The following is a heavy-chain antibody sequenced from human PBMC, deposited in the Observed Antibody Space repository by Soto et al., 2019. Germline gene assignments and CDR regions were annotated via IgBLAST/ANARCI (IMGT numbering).Heavy chain of an antibody. Sequence: GESLKISCKGSGYSFTSYWISWVRQMPGKGLEWMGRIDPSDSYTNYSPSFQGHVTISADKSISTAYLQWSSLKASDTAMYYCARFWRTEEDFDYWGQGTLVTISS. CDR3: ARFWRTEEDFDY. V-gene: IGHV5-10-1*01. D-gene: IGHD3-3*01. J-gene: IGHJ4*02. CDR2: IDPSDSYT. CDR1: GYSFTSYW.